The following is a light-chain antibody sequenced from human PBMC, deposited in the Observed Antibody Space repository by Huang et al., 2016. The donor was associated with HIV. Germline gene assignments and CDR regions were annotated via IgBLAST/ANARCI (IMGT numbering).Light chain of an antibody. Sequence: DIQMTQSPSTLSASVGDRGTITCRASQSISSWLAWYQQKPGKAPNLLIYKASSLESGVPSRFSGSGSGTEFTLTISSLQPDELATYYCQQYNSLAWTFGQGTKVEIK. CDR3: QQYNSLAWT. V-gene: IGKV1-5*03. J-gene: IGKJ1*01. CDR1: QSISSW. CDR2: KAS.